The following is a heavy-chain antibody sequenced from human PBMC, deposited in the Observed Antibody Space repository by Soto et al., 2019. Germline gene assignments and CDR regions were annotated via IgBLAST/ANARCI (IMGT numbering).Heavy chain of an antibody. J-gene: IGHJ4*02. CDR1: GFTFSSYS. CDR3: GTWRGRSWREY. D-gene: IGHD3-3*01. CDR2: IFSSDSSA. Sequence: ESLTISCKASGFTFSSYSLGWVRHMPGKGLQWMGNIFSSDSSAKYSPSFVGQVTISVDRSINTAYLQWSSLKASDTAIYYCGTWRGRSWREYWCPRILVTRSS. V-gene: IGHV5-51*01.